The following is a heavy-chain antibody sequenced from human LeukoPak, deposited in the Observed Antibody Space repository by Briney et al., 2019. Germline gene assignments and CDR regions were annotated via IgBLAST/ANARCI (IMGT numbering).Heavy chain of an antibody. V-gene: IGHV4-39*07. Sequence: SETLSLTCTVSGGSISSSSYYWGWIRQRPGKGLEWIGSIYYSGSTYYNPSLKSRVTISVDTSKNQFSLKLSSVTAADTAVYYCARWSQSKYYDFWSGSASHFDYWGQGTLVTVSS. CDR3: ARWSQSKYYDFWSGSASHFDY. J-gene: IGHJ4*02. D-gene: IGHD3-3*01. CDR1: GGSISSSSYY. CDR2: IYYSGST.